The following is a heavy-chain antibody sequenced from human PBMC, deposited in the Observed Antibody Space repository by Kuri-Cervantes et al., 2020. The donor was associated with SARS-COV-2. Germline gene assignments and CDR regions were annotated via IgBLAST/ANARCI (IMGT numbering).Heavy chain of an antibody. CDR2: VTIKPYGETT. Sequence: GESLKISCTGSGSNFGDYAMSWVRQAPGNGREWVGVVTIKPYGETTEYAASVKGRFTISRDDSKSIAYLQMNSLKTEDTAVYYCTRVTGHYDIFAWLGTRWDYYYMDVWGKETTVTVSS. D-gene: IGHD3-9*01. CDR1: GSNFGDYA. V-gene: IGHV3-49*04. J-gene: IGHJ6*03. CDR3: TRVTGHYDIFAWLGTRWDYYYMDV.